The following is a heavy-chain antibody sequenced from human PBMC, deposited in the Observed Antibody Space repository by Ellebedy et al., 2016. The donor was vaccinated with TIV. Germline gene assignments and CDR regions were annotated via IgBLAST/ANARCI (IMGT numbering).Heavy chain of an antibody. J-gene: IGHJ3*01. D-gene: IGHD2-15*01. CDR3: ARVRRAVVVKADGFDV. Sequence: GGSLRLXCAASGFTFSGYAMSWVRQAPGKGLEWVSSISYNSDRTYYADSVKGRFTISRDNSKNTLYLQMNSLGSDDTALYYCARVRRAVVVKADGFDVWGRGTLVTVSS. CDR1: GFTFSGYA. CDR2: ISYNSDRT. V-gene: IGHV3-23*01.